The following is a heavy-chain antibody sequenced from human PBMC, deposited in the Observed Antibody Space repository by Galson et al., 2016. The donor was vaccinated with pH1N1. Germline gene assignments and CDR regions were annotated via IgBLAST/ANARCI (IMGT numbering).Heavy chain of an antibody. CDR3: AREDYYDTDLSDWYFDL. Sequence: SVKVSCKASGGTFGSFGINWVRQAPGQGLEWMGGIIPTFNTAKYARNFQGRVTTTADESTTTAYMELSSLRSDDTAVYFCAREDYYDTDLSDWYFDLWGRGTLLTVSS. CDR2: IIPTFNTA. D-gene: IGHD3-22*01. CDR1: GGTFGSFG. V-gene: IGHV1-69*13. J-gene: IGHJ2*01.